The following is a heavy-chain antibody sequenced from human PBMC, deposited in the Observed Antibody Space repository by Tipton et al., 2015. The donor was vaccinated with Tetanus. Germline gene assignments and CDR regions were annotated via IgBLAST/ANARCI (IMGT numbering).Heavy chain of an antibody. CDR3: ARDASFLDYGDVRPYYYYGMDV. Sequence: GSLRLSCAASGFTVSSNYMSWVRQAPGKGLEWVSVIYSGGSTYYADSVKGRFTISRDNSKNTLYLQMNSLRAEDTAVYYCARDASFLDYGDVRPYYYYGMDVWGQGTTVTVSS. V-gene: IGHV3-53*01. D-gene: IGHD4-17*01. CDR1: GFTVSSNY. CDR2: IYSGGST. J-gene: IGHJ6*02.